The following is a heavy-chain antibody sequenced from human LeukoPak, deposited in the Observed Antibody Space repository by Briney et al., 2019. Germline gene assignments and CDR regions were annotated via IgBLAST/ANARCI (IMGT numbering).Heavy chain of an antibody. V-gene: IGHV3-30*04. J-gene: IGHJ4*02. Sequence: GGSLRLSCAASGFTFSRHAMHWVRQAPGKGLEWVAVISYDGSNKYYADSVKGRFTISRDNSKNTLYLEMNSLRAEDTAVYYCARDVDYANPRHDYWGQGTLVTVSS. CDR3: ARDVDYANPRHDY. D-gene: IGHD4/OR15-4a*01. CDR2: ISYDGSNK. CDR1: GFTFSRHA.